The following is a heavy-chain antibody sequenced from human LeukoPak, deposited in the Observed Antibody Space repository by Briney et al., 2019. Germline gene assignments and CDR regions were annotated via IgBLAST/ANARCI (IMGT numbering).Heavy chain of an antibody. D-gene: IGHD3-9*01. CDR2: ISSSSSYI. CDR1: GFTFSSYS. CDR3: ARFYDILTGHTLDY. Sequence: GGSLRLSCAASGFTFSSYSMNWVRQAPGKGLEWVSSISSSSSYIYYADSVKGRFTISRDNAKNSLYLQMNSLRAEDTAVYYCARFYDILTGHTLDYWGQGTLVTVSS. V-gene: IGHV3-21*01. J-gene: IGHJ4*02.